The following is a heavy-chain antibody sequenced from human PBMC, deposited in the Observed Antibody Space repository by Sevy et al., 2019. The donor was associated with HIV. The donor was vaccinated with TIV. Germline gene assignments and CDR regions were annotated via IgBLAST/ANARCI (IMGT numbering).Heavy chain of an antibody. Sequence: ASVKVSCKASGYTFTSYGISWVRQAPGQGLEWMGWISAYNGNTNYAQKLQGRVTMTTDTSTSTAYMELRGLRSDDTSLYYCARVFVPQGYDFWSGYYSSYYYYMDVWGKGTTVTVSS. CDR2: ISAYNGNT. V-gene: IGHV1-18*01. CDR1: GYTFTSYG. J-gene: IGHJ6*03. CDR3: ARVFVPQGYDFWSGYYSSYYYYMDV. D-gene: IGHD3-3*01.